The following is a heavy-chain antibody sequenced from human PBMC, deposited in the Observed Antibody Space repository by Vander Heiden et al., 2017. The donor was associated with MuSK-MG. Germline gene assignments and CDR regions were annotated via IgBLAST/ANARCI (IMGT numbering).Heavy chain of an antibody. CDR3: ASRPYSSSSGLLDY. J-gene: IGHJ4*02. CDR1: VRTFSSYA. CDR2: IIPIFGTA. D-gene: IGHD6-6*01. Sequence: QVQLVQSGAEVKKPGSSVQVSCKASVRTFSSYAISWVRQAPGQGLEWMGGIIPIFGTANYAQKFQGRVTITADKSTSTAYMELSSLRSEDTAVYYCASRPYSSSSGLLDYWGQGTLVTVSS. V-gene: IGHV1-69*06.